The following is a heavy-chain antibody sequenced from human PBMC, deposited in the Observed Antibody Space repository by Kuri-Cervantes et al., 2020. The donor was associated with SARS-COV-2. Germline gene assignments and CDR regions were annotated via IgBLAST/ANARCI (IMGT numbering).Heavy chain of an antibody. D-gene: IGHD6-6*01. V-gene: IGHV3-21*01. Sequence: GGSLRLSCAASGFTFSSYSMNWVRQAPGKGLEWVSSISSSSSYIYYADSVKGRFTISSDNAKNSLYLQMNSLRAEDTAVYYCARDREFIAARISDYWGQGTLVTVSS. CDR1: GFTFSSYS. J-gene: IGHJ4*02. CDR2: ISSSSSYI. CDR3: ARDREFIAARISDY.